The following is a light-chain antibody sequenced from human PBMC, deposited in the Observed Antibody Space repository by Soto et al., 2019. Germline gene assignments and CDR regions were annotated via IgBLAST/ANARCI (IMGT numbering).Light chain of an antibody. CDR3: QQYNSYSWT. V-gene: IGKV1-5*01. J-gene: IGKJ1*01. Sequence: DMTLNLSPSTLSASVGDKVALTGLASQSISSWLAWYQQKPGKAPKLLIYDASSLESGVPSRFSGSGSGTEFTLTISSLQPDDFATYYCQQYNSYSWTFGQGTNVDI. CDR2: DAS. CDR1: QSISSW.